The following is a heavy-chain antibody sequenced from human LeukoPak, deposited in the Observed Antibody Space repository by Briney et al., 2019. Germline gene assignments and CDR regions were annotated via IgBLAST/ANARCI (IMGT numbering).Heavy chain of an antibody. CDR3: ARDYGGSSPFDY. CDR1: GFTFSSYG. CDR2: ISYDGSNE. V-gene: IGHV3-30*03. D-gene: IGHD4-23*01. J-gene: IGHJ4*02. Sequence: GSLRLSCAASGFTFSSYGIHWVRQAPGKGLEWVALISYDGSNEYYADSVKGRFTISRDNSKNTLYMQMNSLRAEDTAVYYCARDYGGSSPFDYWGQGTLVTVSS.